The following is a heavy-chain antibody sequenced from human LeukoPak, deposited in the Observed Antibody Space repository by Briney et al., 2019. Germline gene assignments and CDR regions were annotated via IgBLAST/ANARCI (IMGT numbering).Heavy chain of an antibody. D-gene: IGHD5-24*01. V-gene: IGHV4-30-4*08. Sequence: SETLSLTCTVSGGSISSGDYYWSWIRQPPGKGLEWIGYIYYSGSTYYNPSLKSRVTISVDTSKNQFSLKLSSVTAADTAVYYCATGGRDGYISGPFHWGQGTLVTVSS. CDR3: ATGGRDGYISGPFH. CDR1: GGSISSGDYY. J-gene: IGHJ4*02. CDR2: IYYSGST.